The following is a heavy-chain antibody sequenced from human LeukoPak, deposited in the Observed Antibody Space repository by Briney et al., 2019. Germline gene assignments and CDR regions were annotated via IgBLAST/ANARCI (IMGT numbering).Heavy chain of an antibody. CDR1: GVSISSYS. J-gene: IGHJ1*01. D-gene: IGHD1-14*01. Sequence: ETLTLTCTVSGVSISSYSWHWIRQPPGKGLEWIGYIYYSGSTNYYPSLKTRGTISVDMSKKQVSLKASSVSAEDTAMYYYASLHWHHLLDNWGQGTLVTVSS. V-gene: IGHV4-59*08. CDR2: IYYSGST. CDR3: ASLHWHHLLDN.